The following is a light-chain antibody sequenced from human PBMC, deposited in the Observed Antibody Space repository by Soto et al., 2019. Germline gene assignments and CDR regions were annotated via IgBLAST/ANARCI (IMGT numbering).Light chain of an antibody. CDR2: EVN. CDR3: RPYPPQEPGI. CDR1: SSDVGKYNA. Sequence: QSVLTQPASVSGSPGQSITISCTGTSSDVGKYNAVSWYQQLPGKAPKLILFEVNKWPSGASHRFPGSKSGDTASLTISGPQTDDGAVYFRRPYPPQEPGIFGGGTKLTVL. J-gene: IGLJ2*01. V-gene: IGLV2-23*02.